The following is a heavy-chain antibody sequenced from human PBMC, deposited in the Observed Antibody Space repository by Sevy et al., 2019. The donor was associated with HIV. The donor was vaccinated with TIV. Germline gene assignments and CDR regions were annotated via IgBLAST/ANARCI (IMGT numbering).Heavy chain of an antibody. CDR3: ARDPHSVPHWGSFDS. CDR1: GFTFTRYA. Sequence: GGSLRLSCEASGFTFTRYAFHWVRQAPGKGLEWVAVVSKEGTNKYYADSVKGRSTISSDNSRNTLYLQMQSLRADDTAVYFCARDPHSVPHWGSFDSWGQGTLVTVSS. CDR2: VSKEGTNK. J-gene: IGHJ4*02. V-gene: IGHV3-30-3*01. D-gene: IGHD3-16*01.